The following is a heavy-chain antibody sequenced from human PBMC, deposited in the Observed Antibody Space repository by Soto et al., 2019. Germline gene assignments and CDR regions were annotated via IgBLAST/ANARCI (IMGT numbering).Heavy chain of an antibody. CDR3: ARHEGYCSGGSCLAHTY. Sequence: PRGALNISCEGSGYSFTSYCIGWVRQMPGKGLEWMGIIYPGDSDTRYSPSFQGQVTISADKSISTAYLQWSSLKASDTAMYYCARHEGYCSGGSCLAHTYWGQGTLVTVSS. CDR1: GYSFTSYC. V-gene: IGHV5-51*01. D-gene: IGHD2-15*01. J-gene: IGHJ4*02. CDR2: IYPGDSDT.